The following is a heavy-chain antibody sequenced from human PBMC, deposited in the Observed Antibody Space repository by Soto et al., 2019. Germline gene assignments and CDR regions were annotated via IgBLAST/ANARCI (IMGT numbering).Heavy chain of an antibody. D-gene: IGHD5-18*01. CDR1: GGSFSGYY. Sequence: SETLSLTCAVYGGSFSGYYWSWIRQPPGKGLEWIGEINHSGSTNYNPSLKSRVTISVDTSKNQFSLKLSSVTAADTAVYYCARGGGIQLWYRPFDYWGQGTLVTVSS. CDR3: ARGGGIQLWYRPFDY. J-gene: IGHJ4*02. CDR2: INHSGST. V-gene: IGHV4-34*01.